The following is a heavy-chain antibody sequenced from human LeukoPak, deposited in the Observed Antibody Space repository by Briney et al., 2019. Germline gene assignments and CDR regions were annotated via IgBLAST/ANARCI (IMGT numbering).Heavy chain of an antibody. Sequence: GGSLRLSCSASGFSFSSHAMTWVRQAPGKGLEWVSALSGSGDFKYYADSVKGRFTISRDNSKNTLYLQMNSLRAEDTAVYHCAKMSGYRATYPPDYWGQGALVT. CDR2: LSGSGDFK. CDR3: AKMSGYRATYPPDY. V-gene: IGHV3-23*01. CDR1: GFSFSSHA. J-gene: IGHJ4*02. D-gene: IGHD1-26*01.